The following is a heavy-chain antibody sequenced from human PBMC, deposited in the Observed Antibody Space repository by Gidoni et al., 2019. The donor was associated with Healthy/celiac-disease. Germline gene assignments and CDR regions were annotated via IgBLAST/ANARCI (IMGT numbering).Heavy chain of an antibody. D-gene: IGHD3-3*01. CDR1: GGSFSGYY. CDR2: INHSGST. V-gene: IGHV4-34*01. Sequence: QVQLQQWGAGLLKPSETLSLTCAVYGGSFSGYYWSWIRQPPGKGLEWIGEINHSGSTNYNPSLKSRVTISVDTSKNQFSLKLSSVTAADTAVYYCARGRGYYDFWNRGQGTLVTVSS. J-gene: IGHJ4*02. CDR3: ARGRGYYDFWN.